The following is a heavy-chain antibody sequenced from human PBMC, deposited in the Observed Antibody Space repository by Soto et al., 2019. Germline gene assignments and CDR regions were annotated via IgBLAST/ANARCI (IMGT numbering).Heavy chain of an antibody. J-gene: IGHJ6*02. CDR1: GFTFTRYS. Sequence: PGGSLRLSCAASGFTFTRYSMNWVRQAPGKGLEWVSSISSTTNYIYYADSVRGRFTISRDNAKNSLYLQMNSLRAEDTAVYFCARDPAIYSGKFDYGLDVWGRGTTVTVS. D-gene: IGHD4-4*01. V-gene: IGHV3-21*01. CDR3: ARDPAIYSGKFDYGLDV. CDR2: ISSTTNYI.